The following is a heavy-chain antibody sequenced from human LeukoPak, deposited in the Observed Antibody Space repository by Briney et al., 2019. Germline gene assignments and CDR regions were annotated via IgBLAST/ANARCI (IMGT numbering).Heavy chain of an antibody. Sequence: GGSLRLSCAATGFVFSSYWMSWVRQAPGKGLEWVANIKEDGSEKYYVDSVKGRFTISRDNAKNSLYLQTNSLRAEDTAVYYCARRALRYCSSTSCPAQYYGVDVWGKGTTVTVSS. CDR2: IKEDGSEK. CDR3: ARRALRYCSSTSCPAQYYGVDV. V-gene: IGHV3-7*03. CDR1: GFVFSSYW. J-gene: IGHJ6*04. D-gene: IGHD2-2*01.